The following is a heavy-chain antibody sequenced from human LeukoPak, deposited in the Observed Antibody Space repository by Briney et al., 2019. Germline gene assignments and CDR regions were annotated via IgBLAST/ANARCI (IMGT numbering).Heavy chain of an antibody. Sequence: PGGSLRLSCVASGFTFRSYSMNWVRQAPGKGLEWVSSIDASGGATYYADSVKGRFTISRDNSKNTFYPQMNSLRAEDTAVYFCAKGSGSGWYGWFAPWGQGTLVTVSS. V-gene: IGHV3-23*01. CDR3: AKGSGSGWYGWFAP. CDR1: GFTFRSYS. D-gene: IGHD6-19*01. CDR2: IDASGGAT. J-gene: IGHJ5*02.